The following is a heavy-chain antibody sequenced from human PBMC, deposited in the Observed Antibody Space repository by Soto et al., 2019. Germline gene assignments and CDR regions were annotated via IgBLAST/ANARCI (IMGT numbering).Heavy chain of an antibody. CDR3: ARESAGSGKNNWFDP. CDR2: IHRTGST. V-gene: IGHV4-59*01. Sequence: TLSLTCSVSRGSISSYYWSWVRQPPGKGLERIGFIHRTGSTKYNPSLESRVTISVDTSQNQLSLRLSSVTAADTAVYYCARESAGSGKNNWFDPWGQGILVTVSS. J-gene: IGHJ5*02. CDR1: RGSISSYY. D-gene: IGHD3-10*01.